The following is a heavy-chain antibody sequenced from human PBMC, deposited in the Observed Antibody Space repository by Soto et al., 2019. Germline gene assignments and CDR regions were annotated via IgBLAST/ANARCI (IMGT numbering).Heavy chain of an antibody. CDR2: VAQSGYT. J-gene: IGHJ4*02. Sequence: GTPSLTCTVSNGSMTRGVWWSWVRQSPGKGLEWIGEVAQSGYTSYNPSLKSRLTISQDRSRNQFSLRLTSVTAADTAVYYCARNRYGGYDFDSWGQGTLVTVSS. D-gene: IGHD5-12*01. CDR3: ARNRYGGYDFDS. V-gene: IGHV4-4*02. CDR1: NGSMTRGVW.